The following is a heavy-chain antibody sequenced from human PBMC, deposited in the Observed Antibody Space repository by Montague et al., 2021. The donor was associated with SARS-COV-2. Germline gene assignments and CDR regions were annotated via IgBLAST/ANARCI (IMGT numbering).Heavy chain of an antibody. CDR2: ISYDGSNK. J-gene: IGHJ6*02. CDR3: ASSIVVVPAAIPYEAYYYYGMDV. CDR1: GFTFSSYA. Sequence: SLRLSCAASGFTFSSYAMHWVRQAPGKGLEWVAVISYDGSNKYYADSVKGRFTTSRDNSRNTLYLQMNSLRAEDTAMYYCASSIVVVPAAIPYEAYYYYGMDVWGQGTTVTVSS. D-gene: IGHD2-2*02. V-gene: IGHV3-30-3*01.